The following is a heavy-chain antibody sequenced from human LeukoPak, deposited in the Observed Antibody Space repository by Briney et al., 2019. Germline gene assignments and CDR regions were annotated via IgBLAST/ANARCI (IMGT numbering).Heavy chain of an antibody. Sequence: SETLSLTCTVSGGSISSYYWSWIRQPPGKGLEWIGYIYYSGSTNYNPSLKSRVTISVDTSKNQFSLKLSSVTAADTAVYYCARGSGWGPFDYWGQGTLVTVPS. CDR2: IYYSGST. V-gene: IGHV4-59*01. J-gene: IGHJ4*02. D-gene: IGHD1-26*01. CDR1: GGSISSYY. CDR3: ARGSGWGPFDY.